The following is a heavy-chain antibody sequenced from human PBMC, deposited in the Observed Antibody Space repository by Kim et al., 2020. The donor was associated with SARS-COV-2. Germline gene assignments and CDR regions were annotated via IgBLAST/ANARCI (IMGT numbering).Heavy chain of an antibody. CDR3: ARGREGYGGMRSFDY. CDR1: GGSISSYY. J-gene: IGHJ4*02. V-gene: IGHV4-59*13. D-gene: IGHD4-17*01. CDR2: IYYSGST. Sequence: SETLSLTCTVSGGSISSYYWSWIRQPPGKGLEWIGYIYYSGSTNYNPSLKSRVPISVDTSKNQFSLKLSSVTAADTAVYYCARGREGYGGMRSFDYCGQGTLVTVSS.